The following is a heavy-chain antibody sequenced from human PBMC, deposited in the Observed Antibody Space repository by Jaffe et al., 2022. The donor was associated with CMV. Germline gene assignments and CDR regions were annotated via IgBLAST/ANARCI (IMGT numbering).Heavy chain of an antibody. CDR3: ASGDFGSALDF. CDR1: GLSFSRFW. J-gene: IGHJ4*02. CDR2: IKHDGSET. D-gene: IGHD6-6*01. V-gene: IGHV3-7*03. Sequence: EVQLVESGGGLVQPGGSLRLSCEASGLSFSRFWMTWVRQAPGKGLEWVASIKHDGSETHYVDSVKGRFSIARDNAKNSLYLQMNSLRADDSALFYCASGDFGSALDFWGQGTQVTVS.